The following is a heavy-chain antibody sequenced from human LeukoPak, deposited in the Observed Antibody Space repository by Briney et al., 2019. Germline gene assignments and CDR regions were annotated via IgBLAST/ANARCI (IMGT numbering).Heavy chain of an antibody. Sequence: GGSLRLSCAASGFTFSSYAMSWVRQAPGKGLEWVSAISGSGGSTYYADSVKGRFTISRDNSKNTLYLQMNSLRAEDTAVYYCAQRGTVTTCSDYWGQGTLVTVSS. CDR2: ISGSGGST. CDR3: AQRGTVTTCSDY. D-gene: IGHD4-17*01. CDR1: GFTFSSYA. J-gene: IGHJ4*02. V-gene: IGHV3-23*01.